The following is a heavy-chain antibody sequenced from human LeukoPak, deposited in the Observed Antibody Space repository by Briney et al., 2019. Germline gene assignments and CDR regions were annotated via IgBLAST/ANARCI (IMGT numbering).Heavy chain of an antibody. CDR2: IIPIFGTA. CDR1: GYTFTSYA. Sequence: ASVKVSCKASGYTFTSYAISWVRQAPGQGLEWMGGIIPIFGTANYAQKFQGRVTITADKSTSTAYMELSSLRSEDTAVYYCARDCLAARRFRWFDPWGQGTLVTVSS. D-gene: IGHD6-6*01. V-gene: IGHV1-69*06. J-gene: IGHJ5*02. CDR3: ARDCLAARRFRWFDP.